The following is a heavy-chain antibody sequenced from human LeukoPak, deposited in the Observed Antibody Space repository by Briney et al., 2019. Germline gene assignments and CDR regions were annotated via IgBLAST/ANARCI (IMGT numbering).Heavy chain of an antibody. D-gene: IGHD3-16*01. Sequence: GGSLRLSCAASGFTLSSYWMSWVRQAPGKGLEWVANIKQDGSEKYYVDSVKGRFTISRDNAKNSLYLQMNSLRAEDTAVYYCVRAQGLGESENHWGQGTLVTVSS. J-gene: IGHJ4*02. CDR3: VRAQGLGESENH. CDR1: GFTLSSYW. CDR2: IKQDGSEK. V-gene: IGHV3-7*01.